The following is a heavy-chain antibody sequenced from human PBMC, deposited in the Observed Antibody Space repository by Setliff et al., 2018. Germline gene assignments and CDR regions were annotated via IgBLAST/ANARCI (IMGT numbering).Heavy chain of an antibody. CDR2: ISPGNGNT. V-gene: IGHV1-3*01. CDR1: GYSFTSYT. D-gene: IGHD2-8*01. Sequence: ASVKVSCKASGYSFTSYTIHWARQAPGQGLEWMGWISPGNGNTAYSQKIQDRVTINRATSASTAYMELSSLRSEDTAVYYCARIGFGYYSTSGAWYFDNWGQGTLVTVS. CDR3: ARIGFGYYSTSGAWYFDN. J-gene: IGHJ4*02.